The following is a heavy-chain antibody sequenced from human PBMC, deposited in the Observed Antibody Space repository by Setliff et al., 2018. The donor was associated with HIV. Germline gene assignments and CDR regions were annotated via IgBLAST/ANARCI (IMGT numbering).Heavy chain of an antibody. CDR1: GYTFTAYY. V-gene: IGHV1-2*02. CDR3: ARSLPQRSYFDY. D-gene: IGHD1-26*01. J-gene: IGHJ4*02. Sequence: GASVKVSCKASGYTFTAYYMHWVRQAPGQGLEWMGWINPNSGGTTYAQKFQGRVTMTRDTSITTAYMELSSLRSEDTAVYYCARSLPQRSYFDYWGQGTLVTVSS. CDR2: INPNSGGT.